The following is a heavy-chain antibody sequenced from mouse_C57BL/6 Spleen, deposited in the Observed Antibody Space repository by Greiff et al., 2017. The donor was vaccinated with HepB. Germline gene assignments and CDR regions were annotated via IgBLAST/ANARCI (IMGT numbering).Heavy chain of an antibody. Sequence: QVQLQQSGAELMKPGASVKLSCKASGYTFTGYWIEWVKQRPGHGLEWIGEILPGSGSTNYNEKFKGKATFTADTSSNTAYMQLSSLTTEDSAIYYCALCYDFFWFAYWGQGTLVTVSA. CDR1: GYTFTGYW. D-gene: IGHD2-4*01. CDR2: ILPGSGST. J-gene: IGHJ3*01. V-gene: IGHV1-9*01. CDR3: ALCYDFFWFAY.